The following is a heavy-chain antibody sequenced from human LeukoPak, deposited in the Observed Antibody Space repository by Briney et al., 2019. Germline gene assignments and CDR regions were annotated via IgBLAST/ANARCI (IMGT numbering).Heavy chain of an antibody. CDR3: ATSPGIAAPSGYYFDH. CDR1: GYTFNNYA. J-gene: IGHJ4*02. V-gene: IGHV7-4-1*02. CDR2: INTNTGNP. Sequence: ASVKVTFKASGYTFNNYAINWVRQAPGQGPEWMGCINTNTGNPTYAQGFAERFVFSVDTSVSTAYLQISSLKAEDTAVYYCATSPGIAAPSGYYFDHWGQGTLITVSS. D-gene: IGHD6-13*01.